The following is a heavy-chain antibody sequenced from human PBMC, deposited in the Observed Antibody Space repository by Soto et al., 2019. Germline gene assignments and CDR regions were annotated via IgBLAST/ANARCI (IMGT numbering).Heavy chain of an antibody. CDR1: GFTFRSYA. J-gene: IGHJ4*02. CDR3: AKDRGLSSLKAWLDY. CDR2: ISGSGGST. Sequence: GSLRLSCAASGFTFRSYAMSWVRQAPGKGLEWVSAISGSGGSTYYADSVKGRFTMSRDNSKNTLYLQMNTLRAEDTAVYYCAKDRGLSSLKAWLDYWGQGTLVTLSS. V-gene: IGHV3-23*01. D-gene: IGHD2-2*01.